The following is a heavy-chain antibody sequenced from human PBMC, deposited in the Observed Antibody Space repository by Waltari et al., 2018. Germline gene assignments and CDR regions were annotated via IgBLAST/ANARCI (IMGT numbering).Heavy chain of an antibody. J-gene: IGHJ4*01. V-gene: IGHV4-34*01. Sequence: QVQLQQWGAGLLKPSETLSLTCAVYGGSFSGYYWSWIRQPPGKGLEWIGENDPSGSTNYNPSLKCRVTISVDTSKNQFSLKLSAVTAADTAVYYFARRRGASKVGATIGYCDYWCQGTLDTVSS. CDR3: ARRRGASKVGATIGYCDY. CDR1: GGSFSGYY. CDR2: NDPSGST. D-gene: IGHD1-26*01.